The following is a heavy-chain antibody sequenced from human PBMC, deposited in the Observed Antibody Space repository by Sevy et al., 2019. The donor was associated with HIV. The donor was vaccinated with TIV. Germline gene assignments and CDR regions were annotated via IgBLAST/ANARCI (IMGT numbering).Heavy chain of an antibody. D-gene: IGHD5-12*01. J-gene: IGHJ6*02. CDR3: ANGYNYYYYGMDF. V-gene: IGHV3-23*01. CDR2: ISGSGGST. Sequence: GGSLRLSCAASGFTFSSYAMSWVRQAPGKGLEWVSAISGSGGSTYYADSVKGRFTISRENSKNTQYLQMNSRRAEDTAVYNCANGYNYYYYGMDFWGQGTTVTVSS. CDR1: GFTFSSYA.